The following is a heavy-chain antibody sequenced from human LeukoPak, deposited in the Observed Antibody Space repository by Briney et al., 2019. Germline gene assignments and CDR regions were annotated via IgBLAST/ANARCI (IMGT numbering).Heavy chain of an antibody. J-gene: IGHJ4*02. V-gene: IGHV3-74*01. CDR1: GFTFSGHW. CDR3: VRGLDY. Sequence: PGGSLRLSCAGTGFTFSGHWMHWVRQAPGKGLVWVSSINIDGSITIYADSAKGRFTISRDNAKNTLYLQMNSLRDEDTAVYYCVRGLDYWDRGTLVTVSS. CDR2: INIDGSIT.